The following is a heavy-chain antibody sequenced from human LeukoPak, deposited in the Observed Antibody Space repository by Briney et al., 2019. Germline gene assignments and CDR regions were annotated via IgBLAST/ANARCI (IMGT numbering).Heavy chain of an antibody. CDR3: AEDTYVGRFEDAFDI. J-gene: IGHJ3*02. CDR1: GFTFSSYA. D-gene: IGHD3-16*01. CDR2: ISGSGGST. V-gene: IGHV3-23*01. Sequence: GGSLRLSCAASGFTFSSYAMSWVRQAPGKGLEWVSAISGSGGSTYYADSVKGRFTISRDNSKNTLYLQMNSLRAEDTAVYYCAEDTYVGRFEDAFDIWGQGTMVTVSS.